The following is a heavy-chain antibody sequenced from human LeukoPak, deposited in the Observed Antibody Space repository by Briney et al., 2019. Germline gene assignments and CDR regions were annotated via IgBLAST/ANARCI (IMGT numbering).Heavy chain of an antibody. J-gene: IGHJ4*02. Sequence: GGSLRLSCVASGFIFDDSLMRWVRQAPGKGLEWISLISRDGSTPYYADSVKGRFTISRDNSKNSLFLQMNSLTPEDTAVYYCARDIRGNYFDSWGQGTLVTVSS. CDR2: ISRDGSTP. D-gene: IGHD3-16*01. V-gene: IGHV3-43*01. CDR1: GFIFDDSL. CDR3: ARDIRGNYFDS.